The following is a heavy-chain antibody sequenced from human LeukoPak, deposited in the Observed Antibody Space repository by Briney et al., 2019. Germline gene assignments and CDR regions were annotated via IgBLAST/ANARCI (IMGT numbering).Heavy chain of an antibody. Sequence: PGGSLRLSCAASGFTFNEYAMYWVRQTPGKGLEWVARISYDGYDNSYADSVRGRFTISRDNSKNTLYLQMDSLRSEDTAVYYCARDFFPIADSTWYEIGYWGQGTLVTVSS. CDR2: ISYDGYDN. CDR3: ARDFFPIADSTWYEIGY. V-gene: IGHV3-30-3*01. D-gene: IGHD2-21*01. CDR1: GFTFNEYA. J-gene: IGHJ4*02.